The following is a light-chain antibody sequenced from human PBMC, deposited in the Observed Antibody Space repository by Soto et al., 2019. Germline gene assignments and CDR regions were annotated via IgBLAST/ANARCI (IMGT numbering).Light chain of an antibody. CDR3: AAWDDSLNGYV. Sequence: QSVMTQSPSASGTPGQRVTISCSGSSSHIGSNTVNWYQQLPGTAPKLLIYSNDQRPSGVPDRFSASKSGTSASLAISGLQSEDEADYYCAAWDDSLNGYVFGTGTKLTVL. CDR1: SSHIGSNT. J-gene: IGLJ1*01. CDR2: SND. V-gene: IGLV1-44*01.